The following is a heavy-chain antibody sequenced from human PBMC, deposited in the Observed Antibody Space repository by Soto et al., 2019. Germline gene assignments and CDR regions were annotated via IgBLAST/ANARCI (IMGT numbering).Heavy chain of an antibody. J-gene: IGHJ4*02. CDR2: IIRIFHTP. Sequence: QVQLVQSGAEVKKPGSSVKVSCKASGGTFSSYAFSWVRQAPGQGLEWMGGIIRIFHTPTYAPKFQGRVTITADESTSTAYMELISLRSDDTAVYYCVHRRDGYNSAFFDYWGQGTLVTVSS. CDR3: VHRRDGYNSAFFDY. D-gene: IGHD5-12*01. CDR1: GGTFSSYA. V-gene: IGHV1-69*01.